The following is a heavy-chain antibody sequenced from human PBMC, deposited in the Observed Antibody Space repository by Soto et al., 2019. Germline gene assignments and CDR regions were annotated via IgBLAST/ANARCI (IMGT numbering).Heavy chain of an antibody. D-gene: IGHD6-13*01. CDR1: GYSFTNYY. CDR2: IHPNGGGT. V-gene: IGHV1-46*03. J-gene: IGHJ4*02. Sequence: ASVKVSCKASGYSFTNYYMHWVRQAPGQGLEYMGVIHPNGGGTSYAQKFQGRVTMTSDTSTSIVYMELSSLRSDDTAVYYCTRTFSSSQDGFDLWGQGTLVTVSS. CDR3: TRTFSSSQDGFDL.